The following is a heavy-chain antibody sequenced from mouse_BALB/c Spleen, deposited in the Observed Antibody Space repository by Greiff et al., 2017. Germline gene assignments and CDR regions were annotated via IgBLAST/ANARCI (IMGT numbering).Heavy chain of an antibody. Sequence: EVQLQQTGPELVKPGASVKISCKASGYSFTDYIMLWVKQSHGKSLEWIGNINPYYGSTSYNLKFKGKATLTVDTSSSTAYMQLSSLTSEDSAVYYCTRDNYRYDELAYWGQGTLVTVSA. D-gene: IGHD2-14*01. CDR2: INPYYGST. CDR1: GYSFTDYI. J-gene: IGHJ3*01. V-gene: IGHV1-39*01. CDR3: TRDNYRYDELAY.